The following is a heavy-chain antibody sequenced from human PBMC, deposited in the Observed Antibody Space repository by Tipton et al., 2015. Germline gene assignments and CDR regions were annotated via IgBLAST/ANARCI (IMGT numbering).Heavy chain of an antibody. V-gene: IGHV3-53*01. D-gene: IGHD6-6*01. CDR2: IYSGGST. CDR1: GFTFSSYA. CDR3: ARGQLVFDY. J-gene: IGHJ4*02. Sequence: SLRLSCAASGFTFSSYAMNWVRQAPGKGLEWVSVIYSGGSTYYADSVKGRFTISRDNSKNTLYLQMNSLRAEDTAVYYCARGQLVFDYWGQGTLVTVSS.